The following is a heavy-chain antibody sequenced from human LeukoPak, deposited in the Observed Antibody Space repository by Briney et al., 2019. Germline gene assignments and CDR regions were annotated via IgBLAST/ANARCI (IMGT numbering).Heavy chain of an antibody. CDR3: AKDHYSSGWPYYFDY. Sequence: GGSLRLSCAASGFTFSSYGMHWVRQAPGKGLEWVSAISGSGGSTYYADSVKGRFTISRDNSKNTLYLQMNSLRAEDTAVYYCAKDHYSSGWPYYFDYWGQGTLVTVSS. J-gene: IGHJ4*02. D-gene: IGHD6-19*01. CDR2: ISGSGGST. V-gene: IGHV3-23*01. CDR1: GFTFSSYG.